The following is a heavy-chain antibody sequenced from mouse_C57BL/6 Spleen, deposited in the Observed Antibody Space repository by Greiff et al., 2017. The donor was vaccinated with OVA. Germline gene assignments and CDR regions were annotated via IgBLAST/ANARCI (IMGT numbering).Heavy chain of an antibody. V-gene: IGHV5-6*01. CDR3: ARGGGYYYGSSYYFDY. CDR1: GFTFSSYG. CDR2: ISSGGSYT. Sequence: EVQGVESGGDLVKPGGSLKLSCAASGFTFSSYGMSWVRQTPDKRLEWVATISSGGSYTYYPDSVKGRFTISRDNAKNTLYLQMSSLKSEDTAMYYCARGGGYYYGSSYYFDYWGQGTTLTVSS. D-gene: IGHD1-1*01. J-gene: IGHJ2*01.